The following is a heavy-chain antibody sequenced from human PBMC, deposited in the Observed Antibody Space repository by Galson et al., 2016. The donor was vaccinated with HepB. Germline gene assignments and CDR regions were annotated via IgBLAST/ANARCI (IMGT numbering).Heavy chain of an antibody. CDR3: AKGPHSRGWGRVDP. Sequence: SLSLSCAVSGFTLSSYGIHWVRQAPGKRLEWVAVISYDGSNKYYADSVKGRFTISRDNSKNTLYLQMNSLRAEDTAMYYCAKGPHSRGWGRVDPWGQGTLVTVSS. CDR2: ISYDGSNK. CDR1: GFTLSSYG. J-gene: IGHJ5*02. V-gene: IGHV3-30*18. D-gene: IGHD3-22*01.